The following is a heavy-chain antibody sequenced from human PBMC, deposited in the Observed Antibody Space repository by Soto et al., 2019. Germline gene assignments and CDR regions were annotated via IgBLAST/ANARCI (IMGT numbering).Heavy chain of an antibody. CDR3: TRDTGGDFDY. Sequence: GGPLRLSCIASTFTLSNYWMHWVRQPPGKGLVWVSGINNDGSTTRYADSVKGRFTIFRDNAKNMVYLQMNSLRAEAMAVYYCTRDTGGDFDYWGQGSLVTVSS. D-gene: IGHD3-3*01. V-gene: IGHV3-74*01. J-gene: IGHJ4*02. CDR1: TFTLSNYW. CDR2: INNDGSTT.